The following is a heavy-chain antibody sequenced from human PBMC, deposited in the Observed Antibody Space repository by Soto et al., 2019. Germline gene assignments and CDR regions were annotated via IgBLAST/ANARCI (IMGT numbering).Heavy chain of an antibody. CDR3: ARGTRIAAAGTRYNWFDP. Sequence: QVQLQQWGAGLLKPSETLSLTCAVYGGSFSGYYWSWIRQPPGQGLEWIGEVNHSGSTNYNPSLKSRVTISVDTSKNQFSRKLSSVTAADTAVYYCARGTRIAAAGTRYNWFDPWGQGTLVTVSS. CDR1: GGSFSGYY. CDR2: VNHSGST. V-gene: IGHV4-34*01. J-gene: IGHJ5*02. D-gene: IGHD6-13*01.